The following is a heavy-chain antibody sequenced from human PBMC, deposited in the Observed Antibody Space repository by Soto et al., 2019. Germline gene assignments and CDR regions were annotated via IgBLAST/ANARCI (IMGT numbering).Heavy chain of an antibody. D-gene: IGHD6-19*01. CDR3: AKARDQQWVRLPFDY. CDR2: FSATSENT. Sequence: EVQLLESGGGLVQPGGSLRLSCVGSGFFFSSYTMTWVRQAPGKGLEWVSSFSATSENTYYADSVRGRFTISRDNSKNTPFLQINSLTAEDTAMYYCAKARDQQWVRLPFDYWGQGILVIVSS. V-gene: IGHV3-23*01. J-gene: IGHJ4*02. CDR1: GFFFSSYT.